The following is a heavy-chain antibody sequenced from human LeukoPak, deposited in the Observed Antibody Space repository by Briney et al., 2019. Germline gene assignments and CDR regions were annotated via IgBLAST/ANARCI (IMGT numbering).Heavy chain of an antibody. J-gene: IGHJ5*02. CDR2: ISGTSSYI. D-gene: IGHD2-2*01. CDR1: GFTFSSYN. V-gene: IGHV3-21*01. Sequence: GGSLRLSCAASGFTFSSYNMNWVRQAPGKGLEWVSSISGTSSYIYYADSVRGRFTISRDNAKNSLYLQMSSLRAEDTAVYYCARVFVGYCSSTSCYSLDPWGQGTLVTVSS. CDR3: ARVFVGYCSSTSCYSLDP.